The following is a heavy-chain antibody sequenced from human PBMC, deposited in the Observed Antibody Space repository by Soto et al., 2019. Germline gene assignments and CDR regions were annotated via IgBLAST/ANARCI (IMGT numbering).Heavy chain of an antibody. J-gene: IGHJ6*02. CDR3: AKDLLGPVRAYGMDV. V-gene: IGHV3-30*18. CDR1: GFTFSSYG. D-gene: IGHD7-27*01. Sequence: QVQLVESGGGVVQPGRSLRLSCAASGFTFSSYGMHWVRQAPGKGLEWVAVISDDGSDKYNADSVKGRFTISRDNSKNTLYLQMNILRAEDTAVHYSAKDLLGPVRAYGMDVWGQGTTVTVSS. CDR2: ISDDGSDK.